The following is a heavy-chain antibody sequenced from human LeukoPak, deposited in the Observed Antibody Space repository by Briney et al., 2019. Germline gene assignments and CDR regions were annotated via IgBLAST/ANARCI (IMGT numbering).Heavy chain of an antibody. CDR3: VRDAYDSSGFYRDY. J-gene: IGHJ4*02. V-gene: IGHV3-53*01. CDR1: GFTASTNY. Sequence: PGGSLRLSCAASGFTASTNYMSWARQAPGKGLEWVSFIYSGGSTSYADSVKGRFTISRDNSKNTLYLQMNSLRAEDTAVYYCVRDAYDSSGFYRDYWGQGTLVTVSS. D-gene: IGHD3-22*01. CDR2: IYSGGST.